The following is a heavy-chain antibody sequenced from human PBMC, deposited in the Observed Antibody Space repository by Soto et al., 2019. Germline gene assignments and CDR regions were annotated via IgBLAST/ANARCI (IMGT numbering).Heavy chain of an antibody. D-gene: IGHD6-19*01. Sequence: QVQLVQSGAEVKKPGSSVKVSCKASGGTFSSYTISWVRQAPGQGLEWMGRIIPILGIANYAQKFQGRVTITADKSTSTAYMELSSLRSEDTAVYYCASTAKTAVAPFDYWGQGTLVTVSS. CDR2: IIPILGIA. CDR1: GGTFSSYT. V-gene: IGHV1-69*02. J-gene: IGHJ4*02. CDR3: ASTAKTAVAPFDY.